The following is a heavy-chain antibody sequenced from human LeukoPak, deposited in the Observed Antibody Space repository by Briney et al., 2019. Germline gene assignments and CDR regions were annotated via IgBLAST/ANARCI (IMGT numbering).Heavy chain of an antibody. V-gene: IGHV4-39*01. CDR2: IYYSGST. J-gene: IGHJ3*02. D-gene: IGHD3-22*01. CDR1: GGSISSSSYY. CDR3: AGGGTMIVVVIISDDAFDI. Sequence: SETLSLTCTVSGGSISSSSYYWGWIRQPPGKGLEWIGSIYYSGSTYYNPSLKSRVTISVDTSKNPFSLKLSSVTAPKTALYYCAGGGTMIVVVIISDDAFDIWGQGTMVTVSS.